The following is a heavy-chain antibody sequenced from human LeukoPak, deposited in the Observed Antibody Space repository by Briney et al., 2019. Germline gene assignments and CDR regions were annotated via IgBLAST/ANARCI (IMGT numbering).Heavy chain of an antibody. D-gene: IGHD3-22*01. Sequence: PGGSLRLSCAASGFTFSSYSMNWVRQAPGKGLEWVSYISSSSSTIYYADSVKGRFTISRDNAKNSLYLQMNSLRAEDTAVYYCAREGGAYYYDSSGYSNPLDYWGQGSLVTVSA. CDR2: ISSSSSTI. CDR3: AREGGAYYYDSSGYSNPLDY. V-gene: IGHV3-48*01. CDR1: GFTFSSYS. J-gene: IGHJ4*02.